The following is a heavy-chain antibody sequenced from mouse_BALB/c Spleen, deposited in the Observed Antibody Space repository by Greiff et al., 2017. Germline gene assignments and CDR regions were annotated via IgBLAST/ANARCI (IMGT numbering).Heavy chain of an antibody. J-gene: IGHJ2*01. D-gene: IGHD1-1*01. CDR1: GFTFSSYA. Sequence: QVVESGGGLVKPGGSLKLSCAASGFTFSSYAMSWVRQTPEKRLEWVASISSGGSTYYPDSVKGRFTISRDNARNILYLQMSSLRSEDTAMYYCASTTVVAPRFDYWGQGTTLTVSS. CDR3: ASTTVVAPRFDY. CDR2: ISSGGST. V-gene: IGHV5-6-5*01.